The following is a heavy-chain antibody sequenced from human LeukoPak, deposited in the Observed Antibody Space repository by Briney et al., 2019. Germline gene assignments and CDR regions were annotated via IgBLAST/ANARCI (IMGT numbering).Heavy chain of an antibody. CDR3: ARSNQADDY. CDR1: GFTFSSYW. Sequence: GRSLRLSCGASGFTFSSYWMHWVRQVPGKGLVWVARINPGGSSITYADSVKGRFTISRDNAKNTLYLQMDSLRAEDTGVYYCARSNQADDYWGQGALVTVSS. V-gene: IGHV3-74*01. D-gene: IGHD1-14*01. J-gene: IGHJ4*02. CDR2: INPGGSSI.